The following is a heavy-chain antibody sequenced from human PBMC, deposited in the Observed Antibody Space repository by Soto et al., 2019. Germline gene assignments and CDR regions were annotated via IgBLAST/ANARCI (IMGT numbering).Heavy chain of an antibody. CDR3: ARVHRRSIAARPGAFDI. CDR1: GFTFSSYG. Sequence: GGSLRLSCAASGFTFSSYGMHWVRQAPGKGLEWVSVIWDDGSNEYYADSVKGRFTISRDNSKNTLYLQMNSLRAEDTAEYYCARVHRRSIAARPGAFDIWGQGTMVTVSS. D-gene: IGHD6-6*01. V-gene: IGHV3-33*01. CDR2: IWDDGSNE. J-gene: IGHJ3*02.